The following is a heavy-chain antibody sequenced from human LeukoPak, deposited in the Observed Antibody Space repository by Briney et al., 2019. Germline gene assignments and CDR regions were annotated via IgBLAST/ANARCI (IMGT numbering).Heavy chain of an antibody. CDR2: INHSGST. Sequence: LETLSLTCAVYGGSFSGYYWSWIRQPPGKGLEWIGEINHSGSTNYNPSLKSRVTISVDTSKNQFSLKLSSVTAADTAVYYCARGRGRVYCSSTSCYARDYYYYMDVWGKGTTVTVSS. J-gene: IGHJ6*03. CDR1: GGSFSGYY. D-gene: IGHD2-2*01. V-gene: IGHV4-34*01. CDR3: ARGRGRVYCSSTSCYARDYYYYMDV.